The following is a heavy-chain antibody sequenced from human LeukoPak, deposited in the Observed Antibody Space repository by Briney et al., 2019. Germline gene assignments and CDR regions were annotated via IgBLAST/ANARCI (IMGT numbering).Heavy chain of an antibody. D-gene: IGHD6-19*01. CDR1: GGSISSSSYY. V-gene: IGHV4-39*07. CDR2: INHSGST. CDR3: ARRGGSSGWYVPAGYDY. Sequence: PSETLSLTCTVSGGSISSSSYYWGWIRQPPGKGLEWIGEINHSGSTNYNPSLKSRVTISVDTSKNQFSLKLSSVTAADTAVYYCARRGGSSGWYVPAGYDYWGQGTLVTVSS. J-gene: IGHJ4*02.